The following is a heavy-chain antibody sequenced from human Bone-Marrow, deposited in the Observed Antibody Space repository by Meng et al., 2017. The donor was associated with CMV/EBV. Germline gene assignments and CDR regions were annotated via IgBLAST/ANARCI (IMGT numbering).Heavy chain of an antibody. D-gene: IGHD2-2*01. CDR3: ARGRPDIVVVPAQGFDY. J-gene: IGHJ4*02. CDR1: GGTFSSYT. CDR2: IIPILGIA. Sequence: SVKVSCKASGGTFSSYTISWVRQAPGQGLEWMGRIIPILGIANYAQKFQGRVTITADKSTSTVYMELSSLRSEDTAVYYCARGRPDIVVVPAQGFDYWGQGTLVTVSS. V-gene: IGHV1-69*02.